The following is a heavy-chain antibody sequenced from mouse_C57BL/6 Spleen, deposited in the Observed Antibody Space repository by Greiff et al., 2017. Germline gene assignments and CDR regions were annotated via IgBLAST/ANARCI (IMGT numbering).Heavy chain of an antibody. CDR3: ARSYYDDDRYYAMDY. V-gene: IGHV5-15*01. J-gene: IGHJ4*01. D-gene: IGHD2-4*01. Sequence: EVQVVASGGGLVQPGGSLKLSCAASGFTFSDYGMALVRQAPRTGPALVSFISNLSYSIYYAAPVPGRFTISRENAKNTLYLEMSSLRSEDTAMYYCARSYYDDDRYYAMDYWGQGTSVTVSS. CDR2: ISNLSYSI. CDR1: GFTFSDYG.